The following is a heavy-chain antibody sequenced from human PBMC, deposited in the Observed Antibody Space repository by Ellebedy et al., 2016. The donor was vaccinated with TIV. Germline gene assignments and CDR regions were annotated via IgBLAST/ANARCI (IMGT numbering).Heavy chain of an antibody. D-gene: IGHD6-13*01. J-gene: IGHJ4*02. Sequence: PGGSLRLSCAASGFTLSSYDMHWVLQATGKGLEWVSTIGTAGDTYYPGSVKGRFTISRENAKNSLYLQMNSLRAGDTAVYYCARFSQQTYDYWGQGTLVTVSS. V-gene: IGHV3-13*01. CDR2: IGTAGDT. CDR1: GFTLSSYD. CDR3: ARFSQQTYDY.